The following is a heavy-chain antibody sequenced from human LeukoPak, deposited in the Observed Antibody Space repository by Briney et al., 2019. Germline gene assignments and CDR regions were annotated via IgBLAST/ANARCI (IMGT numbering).Heavy chain of an antibody. J-gene: IGHJ4*02. CDR1: GFTFSSYS. CDR3: AARRIVGASSFDY. Sequence: PGGSLRLSCAASGFTFSSYSMNWVRQAPGKGLEWVSSISSSSSYIYYADSVKGRFTISRDNAKNSLYLQMNSLRAEDTAVYYCAARRIVGASSFDYWGQGTLVTVSS. V-gene: IGHV3-21*01. D-gene: IGHD1-26*01. CDR2: ISSSSSYI.